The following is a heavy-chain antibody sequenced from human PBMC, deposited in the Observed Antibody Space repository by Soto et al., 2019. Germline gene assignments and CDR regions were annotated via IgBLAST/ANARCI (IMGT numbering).Heavy chain of an antibody. Sequence: KPGGSLRLSCAASGFTFSSYSMNWVRQAPGKGLEWVSSISSSSSYIYYADSVKGRFTISRDNAKNSLYLQMNRLRAEDTAVYYCARAPVGPYYFDYWGQGTLVTVSS. J-gene: IGHJ4*02. CDR1: GFTFSSYS. CDR3: ARAPVGPYYFDY. D-gene: IGHD1-26*01. CDR2: ISSSSSYI. V-gene: IGHV3-21*01.